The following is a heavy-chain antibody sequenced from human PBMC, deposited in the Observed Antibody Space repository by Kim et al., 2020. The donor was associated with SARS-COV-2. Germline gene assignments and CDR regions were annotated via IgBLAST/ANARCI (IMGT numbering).Heavy chain of an antibody. Sequence: YNPSLKSRVTISVDTSKNQFSLKLSSVTAADTAVYYCARTGYSSSWSLDYWGQGTLVTVSS. D-gene: IGHD6-13*01. CDR3: ARTGYSSSWSLDY. J-gene: IGHJ4*02. V-gene: IGHV4-34*01.